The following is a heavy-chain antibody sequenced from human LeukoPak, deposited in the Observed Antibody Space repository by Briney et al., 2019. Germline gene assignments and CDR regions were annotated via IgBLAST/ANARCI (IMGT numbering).Heavy chain of an antibody. Sequence: PGGSLRLSRAASGFTFSDYYMSWIRQAPGKGLEWVSYISSSGSTIYYADSVKGRFTISRDNAKSSLYLQMNSLRAEDTAVYYCARTSMILVVPYFDYWGQGTLVTVSS. J-gene: IGHJ4*02. CDR3: ARTSMILVVPYFDY. D-gene: IGHD3-22*01. V-gene: IGHV3-11*01. CDR1: GFTFSDYY. CDR2: ISSSGSTI.